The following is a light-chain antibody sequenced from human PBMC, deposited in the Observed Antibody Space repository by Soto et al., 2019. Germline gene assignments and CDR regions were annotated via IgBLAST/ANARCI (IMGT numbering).Light chain of an antibody. Sequence: DIPMTQSPSTLSASVGDRVTITCRASQRIATWLAWYQHKPGSAPKLLIYGASTLQSGVPSRFSGSGSGTEFTLTIDSLQPDDFATYYCQQYNSYWTFGPGTKVDIK. CDR3: QQYNSYWT. V-gene: IGKV1-5*01. J-gene: IGKJ1*01. CDR1: QRIATW. CDR2: GAS.